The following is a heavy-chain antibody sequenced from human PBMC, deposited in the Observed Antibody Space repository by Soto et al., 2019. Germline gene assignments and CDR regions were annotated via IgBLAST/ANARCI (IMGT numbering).Heavy chain of an antibody. CDR2: IIPIFGTA. CDR1: GGTFSSYA. CDR3: ARISPRDYYGSGSYSGSHTNWYFDL. Sequence: QVQLVQSGAEVKKPGSSVKVSCKASGGTFSSYAISWVRQAPGQGLEWMGGIIPIFGTANYAQKFQGRVTITADESTSTAYMELSSLRSEDTAVYYCARISPRDYYGSGSYSGSHTNWYFDLWGRGTLVTVSS. V-gene: IGHV1-69*12. D-gene: IGHD3-10*01. J-gene: IGHJ2*01.